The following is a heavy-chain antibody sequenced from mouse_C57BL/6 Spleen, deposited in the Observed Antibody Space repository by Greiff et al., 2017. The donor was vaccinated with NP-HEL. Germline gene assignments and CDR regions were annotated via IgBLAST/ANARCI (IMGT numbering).Heavy chain of an antibody. V-gene: IGHV3-6*01. CDR2: ISYDGSN. Sequence: EVQLQESGPGLVKPSQSLSLTCSVTGYSITSGYYWNWIRQFPGNKLEWMGYISYDGSNNYNPSLKNRISITRDTSKNQFFLKLNSVTTEDTATYYCARVGTTVVNWGQGTSVTVSS. CDR3: ARVGTTVVN. CDR1: GYSITSGYY. J-gene: IGHJ4*01. D-gene: IGHD1-1*01.